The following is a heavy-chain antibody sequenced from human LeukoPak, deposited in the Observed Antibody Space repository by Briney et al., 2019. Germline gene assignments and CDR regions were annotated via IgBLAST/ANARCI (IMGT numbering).Heavy chain of an antibody. CDR2: ISGSGGST. CDR1: GFTFSSYA. V-gene: IGHV3-23*01. D-gene: IGHD3-22*01. Sequence: PGGSLRLSCAASGFTFSSYAMSWVRQAPGKGLEWVSAISGSGGSTYYADSVKGRFTISRDSSKNTLYLQMNSLRAEDTAVYYCASPTFPYYYDSSGYYWGQGTLVTVSS. CDR3: ASPTFPYYYDSSGYY. J-gene: IGHJ4*02.